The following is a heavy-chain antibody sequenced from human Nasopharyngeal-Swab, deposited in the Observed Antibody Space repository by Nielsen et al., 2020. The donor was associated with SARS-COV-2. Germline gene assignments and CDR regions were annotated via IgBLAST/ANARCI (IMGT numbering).Heavy chain of an antibody. D-gene: IGHD5-12*01. V-gene: IGHV3-11*04. CDR1: GFTFSDYY. CDR3: ARGSGDIVATITYYYGMDV. CDR2: ISSSGSTR. J-gene: IGHJ6*02. Sequence: GASLKISCAASGFTFSDYYMSWIRRAPGRGLEWVSYISSSGSTRYYADSVKGRFTISRDNAKNSLYLQMNSLRAEDTALYYCARGSGDIVATITYYYGMDVWGQGTTVTVSS.